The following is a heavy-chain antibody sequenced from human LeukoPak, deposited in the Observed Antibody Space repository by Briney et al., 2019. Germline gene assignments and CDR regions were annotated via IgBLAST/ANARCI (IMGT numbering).Heavy chain of an antibody. CDR1: GYSISSGYY. Sequence: SETLSLTCAVSGYSISSGYYWGWIRQPPGKGLEWIGSIYHSGSTYYNPSLKSRVTISVDTPKNQFSLKLSPVTAADTAVYYCARQEGSGSYYGINDAFDIWGQGTMVTVSS. CDR2: IYHSGST. V-gene: IGHV4-38-2*01. J-gene: IGHJ3*02. CDR3: ARQEGSGSYYGINDAFDI. D-gene: IGHD1-26*01.